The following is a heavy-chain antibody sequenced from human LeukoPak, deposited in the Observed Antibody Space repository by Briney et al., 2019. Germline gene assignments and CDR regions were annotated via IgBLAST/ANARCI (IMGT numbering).Heavy chain of an antibody. D-gene: IGHD6-13*01. CDR1: GGSTSSYY. CDR2: IYHSGST. J-gene: IGHJ4*02. Sequence: SETLSLTCTVSGGSTSSYYWSWIRQSPGKGLEWIGYIYHSGSTNCNPSLKSRVTISVDTSKNQFSLKLSSVTAADTAVYYCARVLAAAGTIFDYWGQGTLVTVSS. CDR3: ARVLAAAGTIFDY. V-gene: IGHV4-59*01.